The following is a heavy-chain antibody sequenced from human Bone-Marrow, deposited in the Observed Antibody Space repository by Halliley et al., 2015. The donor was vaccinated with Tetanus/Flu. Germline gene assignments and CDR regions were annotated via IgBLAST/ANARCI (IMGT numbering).Heavy chain of an antibody. CDR3: AREGEKLVAGGRGGFDP. V-gene: IGHV1-18*01. J-gene: IGHJ5*02. D-gene: IGHD2-8*02. Sequence: QLVQSGAEVKKPGASVKVSCKAPGYRFNSFGITWVRQAPGQGLEWMGWISGYDGNAGYAQSFQDRVTMTIDTSTTTAYMELRSLRFDDTAMYFCAREGEKLVAGGRGGFDPWGQGTLVPVSS. CDR2: ISGYDGNA. CDR1: GYRFNSFG.